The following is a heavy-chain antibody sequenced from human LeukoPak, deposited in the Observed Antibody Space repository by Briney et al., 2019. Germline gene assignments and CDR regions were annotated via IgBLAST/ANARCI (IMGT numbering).Heavy chain of an antibody. D-gene: IGHD2-15*01. CDR1: GGSFSGYY. V-gene: IGHV4-34*01. Sequence: SETLSLTCAVYGGSFSGYYWSWIRQPPWKGLEWIGEVNHSGSTNYNPSLKSRVTISVDTSKNQFSLKLSSVTDADTAVYYCARGYCSGGSCYPDAFVIWGQGTMVTVSS. CDR3: ARGYCSGGSCYPDAFVI. CDR2: VNHSGST. J-gene: IGHJ3*02.